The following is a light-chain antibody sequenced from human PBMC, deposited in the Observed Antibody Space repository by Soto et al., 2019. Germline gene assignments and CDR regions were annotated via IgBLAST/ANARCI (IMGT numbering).Light chain of an antibody. CDR3: QQYDNLPLT. J-gene: IGKJ4*01. CDR1: QGISSY. Sequence: AIRMTQSPSSFSASTGDRVTITCRASQGISSYLAWYQQKPGKAPKLLIYAASTLQSGVPSRFSGSGSGTDFTFTISSLQPEDIETYYCQQYDNLPLTFGGGTKVDIK. CDR2: AAS. V-gene: IGKV1-8*01.